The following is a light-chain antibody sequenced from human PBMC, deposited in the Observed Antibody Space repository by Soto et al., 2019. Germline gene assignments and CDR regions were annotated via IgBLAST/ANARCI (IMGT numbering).Light chain of an antibody. J-gene: IGLJ1*01. V-gene: IGLV1-40*01. CDR3: QSYESSLSADYV. CDR2: GNS. Sequence: QSVLTQPPSVSGAPGQRVTISCTGSSSNIGGGYDVHWYQQLPGTAPKLLIYGNSNRPSGVPDRFSGSKSGTSASLAITGLQAEDEADYYCQSYESSLSADYVFGTGTKVTVL. CDR1: SSNIGGGYD.